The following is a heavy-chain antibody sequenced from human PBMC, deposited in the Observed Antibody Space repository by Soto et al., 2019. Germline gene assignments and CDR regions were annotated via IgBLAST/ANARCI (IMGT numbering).Heavy chain of an antibody. V-gene: IGHV4-30-4*01. CDR1: GGSISSGDYY. Sequence: SETLSLTCTGSGGSISSGDYYWSWIRQPPGKGLEWIGYIYYSGSTYYNPSLKSRVTISVDTSKNQFSLKLSSVAAADTAVYYCARAQLYYYDSSGFPHYYYYYGMDVWGQGTTVTVSS. CDR3: ARAQLYYYDSSGFPHYYYYYGMDV. D-gene: IGHD3-22*01. CDR2: IYYSGST. J-gene: IGHJ6*02.